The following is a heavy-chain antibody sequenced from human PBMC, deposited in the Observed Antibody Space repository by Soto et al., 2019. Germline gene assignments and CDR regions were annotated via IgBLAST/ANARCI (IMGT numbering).Heavy chain of an antibody. Sequence: GGSLRLSCAASGFTFDDYGMSWVRQAPGKGLEWVSGINWNGGSTGYADSVKGRFTISRDNAKNSLYLQMSSLRAEDTALYYCARGFDSSGYYQDGVLGYWGQGTLVTVSS. D-gene: IGHD3-22*01. J-gene: IGHJ4*02. CDR3: ARGFDSSGYYQDGVLGY. CDR1: GFTFDDYG. CDR2: INWNGGST. V-gene: IGHV3-20*04.